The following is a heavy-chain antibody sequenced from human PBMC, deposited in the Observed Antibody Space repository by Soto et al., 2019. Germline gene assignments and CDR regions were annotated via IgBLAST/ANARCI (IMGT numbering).Heavy chain of an antibody. D-gene: IGHD2-2*01. J-gene: IGHJ5*01. CDR3: AKGGCSSSSCSFDS. Sequence: QEPLVESGGGVVQPGMSLRLSCVASRFSFSNFGMHWVRQAPGKGLEWVAALSFDGSNKNYADGVRGRFTISRDNSKNTLYLHMNSLRSDDTAMYYGAKGGCSSSSCSFDSWGQGTLVT. CDR1: RFSFSNFG. CDR2: LSFDGSNK. V-gene: IGHV3-30*18.